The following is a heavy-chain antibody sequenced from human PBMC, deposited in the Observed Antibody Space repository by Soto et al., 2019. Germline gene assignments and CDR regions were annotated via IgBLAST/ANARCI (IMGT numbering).Heavy chain of an antibody. D-gene: IGHD5-12*01. CDR2: LSGSGGST. CDR1: GFTFSSYA. Sequence: GGSLRLSCAASGFTFSSYAMTWVRRAPGKGLEWVAALSGSGGSTYYADTVKGRLTISRDNSKNTLYLQMDSLRDDDTAVYYCGRASRGYDFDHGVDVWGQGTTVTVSS. J-gene: IGHJ6*02. V-gene: IGHV3-23*01. CDR3: GRASRGYDFDHGVDV.